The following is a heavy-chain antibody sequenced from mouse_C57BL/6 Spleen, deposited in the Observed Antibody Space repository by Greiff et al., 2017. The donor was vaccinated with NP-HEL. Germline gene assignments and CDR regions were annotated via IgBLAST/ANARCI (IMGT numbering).Heavy chain of an antibody. D-gene: IGHD1-1*01. CDR1: GYTFTSYG. CDR2: FYPRSGNT. J-gene: IGHJ2*01. V-gene: IGHV1-81*01. Sequence: QVTLKESGAELARPGASVKLSCKASGYTFTSYGISWVKQRTGQGLEWIGEFYPRSGNTYYNEKFKGKATLTADKSSSTAYMELRSLTSEDSAVYFCARGITTVVATPDYWGQGTTLTVSS. CDR3: ARGITTVVATPDY.